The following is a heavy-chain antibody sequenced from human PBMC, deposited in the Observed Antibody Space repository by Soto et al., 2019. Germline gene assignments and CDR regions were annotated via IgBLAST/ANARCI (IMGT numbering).Heavy chain of an antibody. V-gene: IGHV1-69*04. CDR3: ERGITLPTPLDY. J-gene: IGHJ4*02. CDR2: IIPILGIA. D-gene: IGHD1-20*01. CDR1: FXSYX. Sequence: FXSYXIXXVRQAPGQGLEWMGRIIPILGIANYAQKFQGRVTITRDTSASTAYMELSSLRSEDTAVYYCERGITLPTPLDYWGQGTRVTVSS.